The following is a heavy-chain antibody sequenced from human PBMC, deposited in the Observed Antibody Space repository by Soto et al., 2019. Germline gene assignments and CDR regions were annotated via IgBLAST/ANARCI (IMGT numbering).Heavy chain of an antibody. D-gene: IGHD3-10*01. Sequence: QVQLQESGPGLVKPSQTLSLTCTVSGGSISSGSYYWSWIRQLPGKGLEWIGYIYYSGSTYYNPSLESRVTLSVDTSTNQFSLKLNSVTAADTAVYYCATRTYYYYGSGSLGGMDVWGQGTTVTVSS. V-gene: IGHV4-31*03. J-gene: IGHJ6*02. CDR1: GGSISSGSYY. CDR3: ATRTYYYYGSGSLGGMDV. CDR2: IYYSGST.